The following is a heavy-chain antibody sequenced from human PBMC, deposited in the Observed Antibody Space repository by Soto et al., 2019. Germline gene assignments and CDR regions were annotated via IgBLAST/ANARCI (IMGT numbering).Heavy chain of an antibody. J-gene: IGHJ4*01. Sequence: QVQLVQSGAEVKKPGASVKVSCKASGYTFTGYYMHWVRQAPGQGLEWMVWINPNSGGTNYAQKFQGRVSMTRDTSDDPAHTELRRRRSDDTPVYYCARGRESLIAVAHGTYWGQGPQVTVSS. CDR3: ARGRESLIAVAHGTY. CDR2: INPNSGGT. D-gene: IGHD6-19*01. CDR1: GYTFTGYY. V-gene: IGHV1-2*02.